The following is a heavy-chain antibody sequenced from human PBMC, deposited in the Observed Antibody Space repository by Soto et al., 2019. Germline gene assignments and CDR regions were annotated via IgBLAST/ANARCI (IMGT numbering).Heavy chain of an antibody. CDR3: ARVGKGDWFDP. CDR2: IYYSGST. CDR1: GGSISSGDYY. V-gene: IGHV4-30-4*01. D-gene: IGHD3-16*01. J-gene: IGHJ5*02. Sequence: SETLSLTCTVSGGSISSGDYYWSWIRQPPGKGLEWIGYIYYSGSTYYNPSLKSRVTISVDTSKNQFSLKLSSVTAADTAVYYCARVGKGDWFDPWGQGTLVTVSS.